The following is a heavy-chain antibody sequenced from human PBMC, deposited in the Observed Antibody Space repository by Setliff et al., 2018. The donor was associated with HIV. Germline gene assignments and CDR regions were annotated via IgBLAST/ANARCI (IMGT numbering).Heavy chain of an antibody. V-gene: IGHV4-4*08. J-gene: IGHJ4*02. CDR3: ARRPWGGLDY. CDR2: IYTSGST. D-gene: IGHD7-27*01. Sequence: SETLSLTCTVSGGSISSYYWSWIRQPPGKGLEWIGYIYTSGSTNYNPSLKSRVTISVDTSKNQFSLKLSSVTAADTAVYYCARRPWGGLDYWGQGILVTVSS. CDR1: GGSISSYY.